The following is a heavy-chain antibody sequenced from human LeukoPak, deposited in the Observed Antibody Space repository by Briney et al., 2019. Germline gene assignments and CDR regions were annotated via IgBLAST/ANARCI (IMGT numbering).Heavy chain of an antibody. CDR3: AKDRPDYGDYGGETDY. J-gene: IGHJ4*02. CDR2: ISGSGGST. CDR1: GFTFSSYA. V-gene: IGHV3-23*01. Sequence: GGSLRLSCAASGFTFSSYAMSWVRQAPGKGLEWVSAISGSGGSTYYADSVKGRFTISRDNSKNTLYLQMNSLRAEDTAVYYCAKDRPDYGDYGGETDYWGQGTLVTVSS. D-gene: IGHD4-17*01.